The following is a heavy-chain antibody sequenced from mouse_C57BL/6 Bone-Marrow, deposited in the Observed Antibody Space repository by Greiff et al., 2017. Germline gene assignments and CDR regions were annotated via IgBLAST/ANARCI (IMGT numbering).Heavy chain of an antibody. V-gene: IGHV1-81*01. J-gene: IGHJ1*03. Sequence: QVQLQQSGAELARPGASVKLSCKASGYTFTSYGISWVKQRTGQGLEWIGEIYPRSGNTYYNEKFKGKATLTADKSSSTAYMQLSSLTSEDSAVYFCARKGGITTVVAHWYFDVWGTGTTVTVSS. CDR2: IYPRSGNT. CDR1: GYTFTSYG. CDR3: ARKGGITTVVAHWYFDV. D-gene: IGHD1-1*01.